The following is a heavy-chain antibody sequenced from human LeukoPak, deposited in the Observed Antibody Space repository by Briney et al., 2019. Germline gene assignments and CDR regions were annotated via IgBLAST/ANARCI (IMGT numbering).Heavy chain of an antibody. Sequence: GRSLRLSCAASGFTFDDYAMHWVRHAPGKGLEWVSGISWNSGSIGYADSVKGRFTIARDNAKNSLYLQMNSLRAEDTALYYCAKDRQQLGAFDYWGQGTLVTVSS. D-gene: IGHD6-13*01. J-gene: IGHJ4*02. V-gene: IGHV3-9*01. CDR2: ISWNSGSI. CDR3: AKDRQQLGAFDY. CDR1: GFTFDDYA.